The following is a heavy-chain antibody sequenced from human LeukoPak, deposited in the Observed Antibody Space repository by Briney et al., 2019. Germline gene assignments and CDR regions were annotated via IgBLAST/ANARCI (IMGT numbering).Heavy chain of an antibody. CDR2: ISSSGSTI. CDR3: ARDAGVFTGRFDP. V-gene: IGHV3-48*03. D-gene: IGHD3-16*01. CDR1: GFTFSSYE. J-gene: IGHJ5*02. Sequence: GGSLRLSCAASGFTFSSYEMNWVRQAPGKGLEWVSYISSSGSTIYYADSVKGRFTISRDNAKNSLYLQMNSLRAEDTAVYYCARDAGVFTGRFDPWGQGTLVTVSS.